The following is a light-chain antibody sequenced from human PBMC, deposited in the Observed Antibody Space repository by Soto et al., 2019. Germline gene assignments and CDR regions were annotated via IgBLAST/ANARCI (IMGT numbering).Light chain of an antibody. J-gene: IGKJ2*01. CDR1: QALRRTY. CDR2: GAS. Sequence: EIVLMQSPGTLSLSPGERATLSCRASQALRRTYIAWYQQKLGQAPRVLIYGASNRATGIPDRFSGSGSGTDFTLTISRLEPEDFAVYYCHQYDNAPQTLGQGTKVDIK. CDR3: HQYDNAPQT. V-gene: IGKV3-20*01.